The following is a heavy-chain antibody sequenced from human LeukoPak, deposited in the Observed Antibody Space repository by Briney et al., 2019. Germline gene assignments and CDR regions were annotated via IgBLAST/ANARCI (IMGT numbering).Heavy chain of an antibody. Sequence: PSETLSLTCTVSGGSISSYYWSWIRQPPGKGLEWIGYIYYSGSTNYNPSLKSRVTISVDTSKNQFSLKLSSVTAADTAVYYCARRPFDFWSGYYAFDIWGQGTMVTVSS. CDR3: ARRPFDFWSGYYAFDI. CDR1: GGSISSYY. V-gene: IGHV4-59*01. D-gene: IGHD3-3*01. J-gene: IGHJ3*02. CDR2: IYYSGST.